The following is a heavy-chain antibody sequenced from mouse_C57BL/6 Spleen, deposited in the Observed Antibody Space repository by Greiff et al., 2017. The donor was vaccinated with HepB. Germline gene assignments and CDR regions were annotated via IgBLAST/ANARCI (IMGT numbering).Heavy chain of an antibody. CDR1: GYTFTSYW. Sequence: QVQLQQPGAELVKPGASVKLSCKASGYTFTSYWMQWVKQRPGQGLEWIGEIDPSDSYTNYNQKFKGKATLTVDTSSSTAYMQLSSLTSEDSAVYYCARLETLDYWGQGTTLTVSS. CDR3: ARLETLDY. CDR2: IDPSDSYT. J-gene: IGHJ2*01. V-gene: IGHV1-50*01.